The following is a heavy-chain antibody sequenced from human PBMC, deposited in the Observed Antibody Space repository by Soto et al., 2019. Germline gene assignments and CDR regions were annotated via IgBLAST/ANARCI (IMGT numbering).Heavy chain of an antibody. Sequence: SETLSLTCTVSGGSVSSGSYYWSWIRQPPGKGLEWIGYIYYSGSTNYNPSLKSRVTISVDTSKNQFSLKLSSVTAADTAVYYCAKGITGTLIDYWGQGTLVTVSS. CDR3: AKGITGTLIDY. J-gene: IGHJ4*02. CDR2: IYYSGST. V-gene: IGHV4-61*01. D-gene: IGHD1-20*01. CDR1: GGSVSSGSYY.